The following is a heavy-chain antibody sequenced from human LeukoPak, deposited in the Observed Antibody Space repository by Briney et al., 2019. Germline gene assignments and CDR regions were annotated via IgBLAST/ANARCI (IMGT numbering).Heavy chain of an antibody. CDR1: GFTFSSYW. J-gene: IGHJ4*02. CDR3: ARAGWFGEFFADY. D-gene: IGHD3-10*01. Sequence: GGSLRLSCAASGFTFSSYWMSWVRQAPGKGLEWVANIKQDGSEKYYVDSVKGRFAISRDNAKNSLYLQMNSLRAEDTAVYYCARAGWFGEFFADYWGQGTLVTVSS. CDR2: IKQDGSEK. V-gene: IGHV3-7*01.